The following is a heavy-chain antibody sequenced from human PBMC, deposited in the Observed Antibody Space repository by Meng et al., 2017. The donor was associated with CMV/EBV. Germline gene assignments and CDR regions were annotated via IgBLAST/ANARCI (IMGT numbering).Heavy chain of an antibody. Sequence: LTCTVSGGSISSGGNYWSWIRQHPGKGLEWIGYIYYSGSTSYNPSLKSRVTVSVDTSKNQFSLKLTSVTAADTAVYYCARGIVAFDYWGQGTLVTVSS. D-gene: IGHD3-22*01. CDR2: IYYSGST. V-gene: IGHV4-31*03. CDR1: GGSISSGGNY. CDR3: ARGIVAFDY. J-gene: IGHJ4*02.